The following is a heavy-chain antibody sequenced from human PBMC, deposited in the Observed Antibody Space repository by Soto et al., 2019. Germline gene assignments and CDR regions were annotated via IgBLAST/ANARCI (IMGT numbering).Heavy chain of an antibody. CDR3: ARVGYYDSSGYYIYYFDY. J-gene: IGHJ4*02. V-gene: IGHV3-20*04. Sequence: PGGSLRLSCAASGFTFDDYGMSWVRQAPGKGLEWVSGINWNGGSTGYADSVRGRFTISRDNAKNSLYLQMNSLRAEDTALYYCARVGYYDSSGYYIYYFDYWGQGTLVTVSS. CDR2: INWNGGST. D-gene: IGHD3-22*01. CDR1: GFTFDDYG.